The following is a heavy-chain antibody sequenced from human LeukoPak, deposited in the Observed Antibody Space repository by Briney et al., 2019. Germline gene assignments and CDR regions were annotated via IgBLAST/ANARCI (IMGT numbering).Heavy chain of an antibody. CDR2: LIPLFGPP. CDR3: ASATLRCSGGSCYEMDV. Sequence: SVKLSCKASGGTFSSYTISWVRQAPGQGLEWMGGLIPLFGPPDYAQKFQDRLTITADKSTSTAYMELSSLRSEDTAVYYCASATLRCSGGSCYEMDVWGKGTTVTVSS. V-gene: IGHV1-69*06. CDR1: GGTFSSYT. D-gene: IGHD2-15*01. J-gene: IGHJ6*04.